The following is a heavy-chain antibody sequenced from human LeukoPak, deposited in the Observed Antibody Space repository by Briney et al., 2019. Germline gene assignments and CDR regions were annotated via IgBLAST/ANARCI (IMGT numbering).Heavy chain of an antibody. V-gene: IGHV3-30*18. CDR3: AKWADAFDI. CDR2: ISYDGSNK. J-gene: IGHJ3*02. Sequence: GGSLRLSCAASGFTFSNYGIHWVRQAPGKGLEWVALISYDGSNKSFADSVKGRFTISRDNFKNTLYLQMHSLRAEDTAVYYCAKWADAFDIWGQGTMVTVSS. CDR1: GFTFSNYG.